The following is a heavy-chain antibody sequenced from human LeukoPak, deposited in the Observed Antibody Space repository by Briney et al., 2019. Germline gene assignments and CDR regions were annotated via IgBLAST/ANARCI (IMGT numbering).Heavy chain of an antibody. CDR1: GGSFSGYY. Sequence: PSETLSLTCAVYGGSFSGYYWSWIRQPPGKGLEWIGEINHSGSTNYNPSLKSRVTISVDTSKNQFSLKLSSVTAADTAVYYCARYNWNEALDYWGQGTLVTVSS. CDR2: INHSGST. J-gene: IGHJ4*02. V-gene: IGHV4-34*01. CDR3: ARYNWNEALDY. D-gene: IGHD1-1*01.